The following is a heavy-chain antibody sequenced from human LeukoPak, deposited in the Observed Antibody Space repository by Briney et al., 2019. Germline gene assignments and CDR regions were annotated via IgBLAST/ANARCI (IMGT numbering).Heavy chain of an antibody. Sequence: ASVKVSCKASGYTFTSYDINWVRQATGQGLEWMGWMNPNSGNTGYAQKFQGRVTITRNISISTAYMELSSLRSEDTAVYYCARLDFWSGNFDYWGQGTLVTVSS. CDR3: ARLDFWSGNFDY. D-gene: IGHD3-3*01. CDR1: GYTFTSYD. J-gene: IGHJ4*02. CDR2: MNPNSGNT. V-gene: IGHV1-8*03.